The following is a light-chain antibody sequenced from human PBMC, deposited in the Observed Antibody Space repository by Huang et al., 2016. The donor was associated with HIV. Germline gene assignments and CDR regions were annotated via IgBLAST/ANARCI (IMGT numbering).Light chain of an antibody. CDR3: QYRSTRPQGIT. Sequence: EIVLTQSPATLSLSPGERATLSCRASQSVTKYFAWYQQKPGQAPRLLIYGASNRATGIPARFSGGGSGTVFSLTISSLDPEDYAIYYCQYRSTRPQGITFGQGTRLDIK. V-gene: IGKV3-11*01. CDR1: QSVTKY. J-gene: IGKJ5*01. CDR2: GAS.